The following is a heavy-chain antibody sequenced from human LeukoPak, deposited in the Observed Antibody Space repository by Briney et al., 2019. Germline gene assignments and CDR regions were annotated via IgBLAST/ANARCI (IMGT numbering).Heavy chain of an antibody. J-gene: IGHJ4*02. D-gene: IGHD3-22*01. CDR1: GGTFSSYA. CDR3: AREVYYYDSSGYYHRH. Sequence: SVKVSCKASGGTFSSYAISWVRQAPGQGLEWMGRIIPILGIANYAQKFQGRVTITADKSTSTAYMELSSLRSEDTAVYYCAREVYYYDSSGYYHRHWGQGTLVTVSS. V-gene: IGHV1-69*04. CDR2: IIPILGIA.